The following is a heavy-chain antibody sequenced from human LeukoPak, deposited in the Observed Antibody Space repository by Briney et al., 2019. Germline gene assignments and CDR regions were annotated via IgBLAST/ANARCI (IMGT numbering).Heavy chain of an antibody. J-gene: IGHJ4*02. CDR3: ARVDSGRYYGHDY. V-gene: IGHV1-18*01. D-gene: IGHD1-26*01. Sequence: ASVKVSCKASGYTFTSHGISWVRQAPGQGLEWMGWISTYNGNTNYAQKFQGRVTMTTDTSTSTAYMELRSLRSDDTAMYYCARVDSGRYYGHDYWGQGTLVTVTS. CDR1: GYTFTSHG. CDR2: ISTYNGNT.